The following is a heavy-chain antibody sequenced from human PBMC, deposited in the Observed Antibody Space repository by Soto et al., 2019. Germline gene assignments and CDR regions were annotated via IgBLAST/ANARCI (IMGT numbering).Heavy chain of an antibody. CDR3: ARVAAMDAFNYYYGMDV. CDR1: GGSISSGGYY. Sequence: PSETLSLTCTVSGGSISSGGYYWSWIRQHPGKGLEWIGYIYYSGSTYYNPSLKSRVTISVDTSKNQFSLKLSSVTAADTAVYYCARVAAMDAFNYYYGMDVWGQVTTVTVSS. J-gene: IGHJ6*02. CDR2: IYYSGST. V-gene: IGHV4-31*03. D-gene: IGHD5-18*01.